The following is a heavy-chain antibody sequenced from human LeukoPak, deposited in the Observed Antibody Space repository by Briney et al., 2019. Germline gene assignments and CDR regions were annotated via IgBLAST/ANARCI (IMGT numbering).Heavy chain of an antibody. D-gene: IGHD5-18*01. J-gene: IGHJ4*02. CDR2: IFYSGTT. V-gene: IGHV4-39*07. CDR3: ARGAGSYGYMSY. Sequence: SETLSLTCTVSGGSISSRSYYWAWIRQPPGKGLEWIGSIFYSGTTYYNPSLESRVTISVDASKNQFSLRLSSVTAADTAVYYCARGAGSYGYMSYWGQGTLVTVSS. CDR1: GGSISSRSYY.